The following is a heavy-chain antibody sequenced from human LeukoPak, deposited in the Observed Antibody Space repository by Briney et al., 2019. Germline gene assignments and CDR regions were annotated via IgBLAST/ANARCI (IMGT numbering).Heavy chain of an antibody. J-gene: IGHJ4*02. V-gene: IGHV3-7*01. D-gene: IGHD3-16*01. CDR3: ARDSGGNDY. CDR1: GFTFSRSL. Sequence: PGGSPRLSCATSGFTFSRSLMTWVRQALGKGLECVATIKEDGSEGYYVDSVKGRFTISRDNAKNSVFLQMNNLRVEDTAMYYCARDSGGNDYWGQGLLVTVSS. CDR2: IKEDGSEG.